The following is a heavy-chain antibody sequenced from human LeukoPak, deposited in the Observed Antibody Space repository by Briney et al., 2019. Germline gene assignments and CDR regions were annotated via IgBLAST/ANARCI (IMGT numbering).Heavy chain of an antibody. D-gene: IGHD5-24*01. CDR3: AIRGDGYKRAIDY. V-gene: IGHV4-38-2*02. J-gene: IGHJ4*02. CDR2: IYQSGST. Sequence: PSETLSLTCTVSGYSISSGYYWGWIRQPPGKGLEWIGSIYQSGSTYYNPSLKSRVTISVDTSKNQFSLKLSSVTAADTAVYYCAIRGDGYKRAIDYWGQGTLVTVSS. CDR1: GYSISSGYY.